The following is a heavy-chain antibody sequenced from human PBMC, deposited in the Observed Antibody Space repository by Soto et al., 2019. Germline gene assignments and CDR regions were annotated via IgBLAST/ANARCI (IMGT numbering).Heavy chain of an antibody. CDR2: INQDGGER. Sequence: EVELVESGGGLVQPGGSLRLSCAASGFTFNSFWMTWVRQAPGKGLECVAHINQDGGERYYVDSVKGRFTISRDNAKNSLYLQMNGLRGEDTAVYYCAGEGIGEFGFWGQGTLVTVSS. CDR3: AGEGIGEFGF. CDR1: GFTFNSFW. J-gene: IGHJ4*02. D-gene: IGHD3-10*01. V-gene: IGHV3-7*01.